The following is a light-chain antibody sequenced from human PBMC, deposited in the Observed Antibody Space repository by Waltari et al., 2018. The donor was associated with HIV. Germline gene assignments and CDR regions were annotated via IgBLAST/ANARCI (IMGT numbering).Light chain of an antibody. CDR1: ALPKQY. J-gene: IGLJ3*02. V-gene: IGLV3-25*03. Sequence: SYELTQPPSVSVSPGQTARITCPEDALPKQYAYWYQQKPGQAPVLVIYKDSERPSGIPERFSGSSSGTTVTLTISGVQAEDEADYYCQSADSSGTHGFGGGTKLTVL. CDR3: QSADSSGTHG. CDR2: KDS.